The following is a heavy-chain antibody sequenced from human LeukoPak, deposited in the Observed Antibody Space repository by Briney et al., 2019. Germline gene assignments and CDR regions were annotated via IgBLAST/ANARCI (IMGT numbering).Heavy chain of an antibody. J-gene: IGHJ4*02. V-gene: IGHV4-39*07. Sequence: PSETLSLTCTVSGGSISSSSYYWGWIRQPPGKGLEWIGSIFYSGSTYYNPSLKSRVTISVHTSKNQFSLKLSSVTAADTAVYCCARDSAWDTVTTGGVFAYWGQGTLVTVSS. CDR2: IFYSGST. D-gene: IGHD4-17*01. CDR1: GGSISSSSYY. CDR3: ARDSAWDTVTTGGVFAY.